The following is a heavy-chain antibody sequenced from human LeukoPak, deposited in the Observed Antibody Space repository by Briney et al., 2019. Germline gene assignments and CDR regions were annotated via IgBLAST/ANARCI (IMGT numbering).Heavy chain of an antibody. CDR3: ARENYYGSGSPYFDY. Sequence: GGSLRLSCAASGFTFSSYWMSWVRQAPGKGLEWVANIKQDGSEKYYVDSVKGRFTISRDNAKNSLYLQMNSLRAEDTAVYYCARENYYGSGSPYFDYWGQGTLVTVSS. J-gene: IGHJ4*02. CDR1: GFTFSSYW. V-gene: IGHV3-7*01. CDR2: IKQDGSEK. D-gene: IGHD3-10*01.